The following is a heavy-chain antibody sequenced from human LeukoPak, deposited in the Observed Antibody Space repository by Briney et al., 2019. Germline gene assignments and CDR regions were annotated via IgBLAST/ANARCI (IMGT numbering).Heavy chain of an antibody. CDR3: ARDVHGYSGYDLGVDY. CDR2: MNPNSGNT. CDR1: GYTFTSYD. J-gene: IGHJ4*02. Sequence: ASVKVSCKASGYTFTSYDINWVRQATGQGLEWMGWMNPNSGNTGYAQKFQGRVTMTRNTSISTAYMELSSLRSDDTAVYYCARDVHGYSGYDLGVDYWGQGTLVTVSS. V-gene: IGHV1-8*01. D-gene: IGHD5-12*01.